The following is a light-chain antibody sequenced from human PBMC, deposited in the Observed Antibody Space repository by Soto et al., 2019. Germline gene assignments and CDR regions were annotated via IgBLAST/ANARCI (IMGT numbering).Light chain of an antibody. CDR1: SSDVGSYNL. V-gene: IGLV2-23*01. CDR3: CSYAGSSKV. CDR2: EGS. Sequence: QSALTQPASVSGSPGQSITISCTGTSSDVGSYNLVSWYQQHQGKAPKLMIYEGSKRPSGVSNRFSGSKSGNTASLTISGLQAEDEADYYCCSYAGSSKVFGGGTKVTVL. J-gene: IGLJ2*01.